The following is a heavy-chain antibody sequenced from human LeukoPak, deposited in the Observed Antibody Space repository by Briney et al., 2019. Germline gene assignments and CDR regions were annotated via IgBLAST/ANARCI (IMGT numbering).Heavy chain of an antibody. V-gene: IGHV3-21*01. D-gene: IGHD5-18*01. Sequence: PGGSLRLSRAASVVAFSSYSMNWVRQAPGKGLEWVSSISSSSSYIYYADSVKGRFTISRDNAKNSLYLQMNSLRAEDTAVYYCARDHVDTAMVRSYWGQGTLVTVSS. CDR3: ARDHVDTAMVRSY. CDR2: ISSSSSYI. J-gene: IGHJ4*02. CDR1: VVAFSSYS.